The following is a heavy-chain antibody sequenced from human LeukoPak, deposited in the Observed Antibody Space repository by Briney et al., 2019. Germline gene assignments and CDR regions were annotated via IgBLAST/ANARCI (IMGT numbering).Heavy chain of an antibody. V-gene: IGHV3-23*01. CDR3: VKLNWGPSIDY. D-gene: IGHD7-27*01. Sequence: GGSLRLSCAASGFTFNNYALNWVRQAPGKGLEWVSGITASGGSTYYVDSVKGRFTISRDNSNNTLYLQMNSLRVEDTAVYYCVKLNWGPSIDYWGQGTLVTVSS. CDR1: GFTFNNYA. J-gene: IGHJ4*02. CDR2: ITASGGST.